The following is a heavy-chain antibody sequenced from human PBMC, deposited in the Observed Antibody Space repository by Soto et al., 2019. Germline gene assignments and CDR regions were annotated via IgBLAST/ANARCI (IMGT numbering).Heavy chain of an antibody. CDR2: IYHTGIT. J-gene: IGHJ6*02. D-gene: IGHD5-18*01. V-gene: IGHV4-4*02. Sequence: PSETLSLTCAVSGDSISSVNWWSWVRQSPGQGLEWIGDIYHTGITNYNPSLQSRVTISVDTSKNQFSLKLSSVTAADTAVYYCARGPIGTAMVTVYYYYGMDVWGQGTTVTVSS. CDR1: GDSISSVNW. CDR3: ARGPIGTAMVTVYYYYGMDV.